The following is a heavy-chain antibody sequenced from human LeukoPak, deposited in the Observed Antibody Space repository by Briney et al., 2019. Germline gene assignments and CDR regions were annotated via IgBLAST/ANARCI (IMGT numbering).Heavy chain of an antibody. CDR1: GFTFSSYW. J-gene: IGHJ6*02. Sequence: PGGSLRLSCAASGFTFSSYWMSWVRQAPGKGLEWVANIKQDGSEKYYVDSVKGRFTISRDNSKNTLYLQMGSLRAEDMAVYYCARDGYSSSSGYYYYGMDVWGQGTTVTVSS. CDR3: ARDGYSSSSGYYYYGMDV. V-gene: IGHV3-7*01. D-gene: IGHD6-13*01. CDR2: IKQDGSEK.